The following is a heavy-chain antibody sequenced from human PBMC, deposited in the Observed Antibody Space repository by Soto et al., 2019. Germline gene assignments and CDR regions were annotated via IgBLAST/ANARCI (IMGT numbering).Heavy chain of an antibody. CDR1: GFTFSPFW. D-gene: IGHD4-4*01. Sequence: EVQLVESGGGLVQPGGSLSLSCAAAGFTFSPFWMHWVRQVPGKGPVWVSRINSDGNSTSYADSVKGRFTISRDNAKNTLYLQTNSLRAEGTAVYYCARGSNHFDYWGQGTLVTVSS. J-gene: IGHJ4*02. V-gene: IGHV3-74*01. CDR2: INSDGNST. CDR3: ARGSNHFDY.